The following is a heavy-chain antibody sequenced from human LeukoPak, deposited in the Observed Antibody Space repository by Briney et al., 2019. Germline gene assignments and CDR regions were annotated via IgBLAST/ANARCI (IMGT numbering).Heavy chain of an antibody. Sequence: GRSLRLSCAASGITFSTYGMHWVRQAPGKGLEWVAIIWYDGSNKYYADSVKGRFTISRDNSKNTLYLQMNSLRAEDTAVYYCARDRSYSSGYYGGSLDYWGQGTLVTVSS. CDR3: ARDRSYSSGYYGGSLDY. CDR2: IWYDGSNK. CDR1: GITFSTYG. D-gene: IGHD3-22*01. V-gene: IGHV3-33*01. J-gene: IGHJ4*02.